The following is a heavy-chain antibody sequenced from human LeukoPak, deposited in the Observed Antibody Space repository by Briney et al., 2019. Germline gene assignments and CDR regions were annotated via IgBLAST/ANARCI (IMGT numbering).Heavy chain of an antibody. CDR2: VNIDERIT. J-gene: IGHJ4*02. CDR3: ARVPNRYGDYEYYFDY. V-gene: IGHV3-74*01. CDR1: GFSFSTQR. Sequence: GGSLRLSCAASGFSFSTQRMHWVRQAPGKGLVWVSYVNIDERITGYADSVKGRFTISRDNTRNSLYLQMNSLRAEDTAVYYCARVPNRYGDYEYYFDYWGQGTLVTVSS. D-gene: IGHD4-17*01.